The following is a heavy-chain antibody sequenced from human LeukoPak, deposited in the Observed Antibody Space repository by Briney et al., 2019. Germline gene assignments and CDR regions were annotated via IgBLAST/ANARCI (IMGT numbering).Heavy chain of an antibody. Sequence: GGSLRLSCAASGFTFSSYSMNWVRQAPGKGLEWVSYISSSSSTIYYADSVKGRFTISRDNAKNSLYLQMNSLRAEDTAVYYCARVGITIFGVVILDYWGQGTLVTVSS. D-gene: IGHD3-3*01. CDR3: ARVGITIFGVVILDY. V-gene: IGHV3-48*01. J-gene: IGHJ4*02. CDR1: GFTFSSYS. CDR2: ISSSSSTI.